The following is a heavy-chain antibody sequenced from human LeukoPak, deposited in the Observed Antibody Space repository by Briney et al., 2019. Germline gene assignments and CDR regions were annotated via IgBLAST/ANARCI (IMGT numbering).Heavy chain of an antibody. J-gene: IGHJ6*03. D-gene: IGHD3-22*01. V-gene: IGHV4-39*01. Sequence: SETLSLTCTVSGDSISSSSYYWGWIRQPPGKGLEWIGSIYYSGSTYYNPSLKSRVTISVDTSKNQFSLKLSSVTAADTAVYYCASPTYYYDSSIKQINYYMDVWGKGTTVTISS. CDR1: GDSISSSSYY. CDR2: IYYSGST. CDR3: ASPTYYYDSSIKQINYYMDV.